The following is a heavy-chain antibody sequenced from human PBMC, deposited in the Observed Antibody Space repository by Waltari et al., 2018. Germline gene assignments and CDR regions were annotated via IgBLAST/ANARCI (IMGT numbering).Heavy chain of an antibody. CDR1: GYTFTGYY. D-gene: IGHD2-15*01. CDR3: ARVYCSGGSCYSLFDY. V-gene: IGHV1-2*02. CDR2: INPNSGGT. J-gene: IGHJ4*02. Sequence: QVQLVQSGAEVKKPGDSVKVSCKASGYTFTGYYMHWVRQAPGQGLEWMGWINPNSGGTNYAQKFQGRVTMTRDTSISTAYMELSRLRSDDTAVYYCARVYCSGGSCYSLFDYWGQGTLVTVSS.